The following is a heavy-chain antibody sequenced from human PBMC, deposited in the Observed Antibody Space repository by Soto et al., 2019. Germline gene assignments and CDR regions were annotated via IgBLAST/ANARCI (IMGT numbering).Heavy chain of an antibody. Sequence: GGSLRLSCAASGFTFSSYWMSWVRQAPGKGLEWVANIKQDGSEKYYVDSVKGRFTISRDNAKNSLYLQMNSLRAEDTAVYYCARDGHLTGAPPLDYWGQGTLVTVSS. D-gene: IGHD7-27*01. CDR3: ARDGHLTGAPPLDY. J-gene: IGHJ4*02. CDR1: GFTFSSYW. CDR2: IKQDGSEK. V-gene: IGHV3-7*03.